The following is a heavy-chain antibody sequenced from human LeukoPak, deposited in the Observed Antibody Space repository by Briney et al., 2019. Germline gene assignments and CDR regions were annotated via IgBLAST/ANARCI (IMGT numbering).Heavy chain of an antibody. CDR1: GDSVSSNSAA. CDR2: TSYRSKWYN. V-gene: IGHV6-1*01. Sequence: SQTFSLTCAISGDSVSSNSAAWNWIRQSPSRGLEWLGRTSYRSKWYNNYAVSVKGRITINPDTSKNQFSLQLKSVTPEDTAVYYCARWQHDTAFFDYWGQGTLVTVSS. D-gene: IGHD1-1*01. CDR3: ARWQHDTAFFDY. J-gene: IGHJ4*02.